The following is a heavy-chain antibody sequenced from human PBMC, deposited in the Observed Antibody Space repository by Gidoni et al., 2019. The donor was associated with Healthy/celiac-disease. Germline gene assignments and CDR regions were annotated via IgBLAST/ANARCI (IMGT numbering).Heavy chain of an antibody. CDR1: GGTFSSYA. J-gene: IGHJ6*02. CDR3: ARGDIVATILLDYYYGMDV. D-gene: IGHD5-12*01. CDR2: IIPNFGTA. Sequence: QVQLVQSGAEVKKPGSSVKVSCKASGGTFSSYAISWVRQAPGQGLEWMGGIIPNFGTANYAQKFQGRVTITADESTSTAYMELSSLRSEDTAVYYCARGDIVATILLDYYYGMDVWGQGTTVTVSS. V-gene: IGHV1-69*01.